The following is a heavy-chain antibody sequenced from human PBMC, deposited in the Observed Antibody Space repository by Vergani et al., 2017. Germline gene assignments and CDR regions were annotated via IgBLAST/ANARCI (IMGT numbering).Heavy chain of an antibody. CDR2: IYTTGST. Sequence: QVQLQESGPGLVKPSQTLSIICSVSGDSITSSTYYWSWTRQPAGKGLEYIGRIYTTGSTNYNPSLKSRVTISVDPSKNQFSLNLSSVTAADTAMYYCARGYYGRGDNGGQGTLGTVSS. D-gene: IGHD3-16*01. CDR1: GDSITSSTYY. CDR3: ARGYYGRGDN. V-gene: IGHV4-61*02. J-gene: IGHJ4*02.